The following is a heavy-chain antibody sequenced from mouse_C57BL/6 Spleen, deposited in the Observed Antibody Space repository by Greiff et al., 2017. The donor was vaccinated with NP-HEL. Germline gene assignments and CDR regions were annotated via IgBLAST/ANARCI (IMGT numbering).Heavy chain of an antibody. D-gene: IGHD1-1*01. CDR2: IDPSDSYT. CDR1: GYTFTSYW. J-gene: IGHJ2*01. CDR3: ARSGDYYGSSSPYY. V-gene: IGHV1-50*01. Sequence: VQLQQPGAELVKPGASVKLSCKASGYTFTSYWMQWVKQRPGQGLEWIGEIDPSDSYTNYNQKFKGKATLTVDTSSSTAYMQLSSLTSEDSAVYYCARSGDYYGSSSPYYWGQGTTLTVSS.